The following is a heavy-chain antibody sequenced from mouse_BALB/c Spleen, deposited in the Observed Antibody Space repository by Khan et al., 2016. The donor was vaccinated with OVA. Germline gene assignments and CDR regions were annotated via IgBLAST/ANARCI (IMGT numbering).Heavy chain of an antibody. J-gene: IGHJ3*01. CDR2: IFPSDNYT. CDR1: GYTFTSYL. V-gene: IGHV1-69*02. Sequence: QVQLQQPGAELVRPGASVKLSCKASGYTFTSYLINWVKQRPGQGLEWIGNIFPSDNYTNYNQKFKDKATLTVDKSSSTAYMQLSSPTSEDSAVDYCSRSGYGSFAYWGQGTLVTVSA. CDR3: SRSGYGSFAY. D-gene: IGHD1-1*02.